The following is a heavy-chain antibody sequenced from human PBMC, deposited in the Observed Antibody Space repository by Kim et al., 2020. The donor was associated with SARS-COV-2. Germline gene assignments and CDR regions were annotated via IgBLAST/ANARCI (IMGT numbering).Heavy chain of an antibody. CDR1: GFTFSSYS. CDR3: ARGSGWYPNEFIDY. D-gene: IGHD6-19*01. CDR2: ISSSSSYI. Sequence: GGSLRLSCAASGFTFSSYSMNWVRQAPGKGLEWVSSISSSSSYIYYADSVKGRFTISRDNAKNSLYLQMNSLRAEDTAVYYCARGSGWYPNEFIDYWGQGTLVTVSS. J-gene: IGHJ4*02. V-gene: IGHV3-21*01.